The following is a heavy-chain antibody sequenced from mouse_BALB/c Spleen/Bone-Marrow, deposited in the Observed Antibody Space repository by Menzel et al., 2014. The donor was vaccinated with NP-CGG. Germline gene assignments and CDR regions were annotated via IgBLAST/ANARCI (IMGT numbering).Heavy chain of an antibody. CDR3: ASYVYGYYFDY. Sequence: EVKLVESGAELVKSGASVKLSCTASGFNIKDTYMHWVKQRPEQGLEWIGRIDPANGNTKYDPKFQGKATITADTSSNTAYLQLSILTSEVTVVYYCASYVYGYYFDYWGQGTTLTVSS. D-gene: IGHD2-2*01. CDR1: GFNIKDTY. J-gene: IGHJ2*01. V-gene: IGHV14-3*02. CDR2: IDPANGNT.